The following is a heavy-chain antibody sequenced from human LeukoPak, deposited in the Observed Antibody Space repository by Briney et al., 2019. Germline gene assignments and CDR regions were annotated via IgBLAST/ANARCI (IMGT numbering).Heavy chain of an antibody. Sequence: GGSLRLSCAASGFTFSSYSMNWVRQAPAKGLEWVSSISSSSSYIYYADSVKGRFTISRDNAKNSLYLQMNSLRADDTAVYYCARENSGYDPGYWGQGTLVTVSS. CDR3: ARENSGYDPGY. CDR2: ISSSSSYI. CDR1: GFTFSSYS. J-gene: IGHJ4*02. D-gene: IGHD5-12*01. V-gene: IGHV3-21*01.